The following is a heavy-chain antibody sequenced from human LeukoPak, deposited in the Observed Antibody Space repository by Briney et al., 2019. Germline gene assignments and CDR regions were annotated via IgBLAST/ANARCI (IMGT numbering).Heavy chain of an antibody. J-gene: IGHJ4*02. D-gene: IGHD6-13*01. Sequence: ASVKVSCKASGYTFTSYDINWVRQATGQGLEWMGWMNPNSGNTGYAQKFQGRVTITRNTSISTAYMELSSLRSEDTAVYYCARAAPGGQQLVQWGQGTLVTVSS. V-gene: IGHV1-8*03. CDR1: GYTFTSYD. CDR2: MNPNSGNT. CDR3: ARAAPGGQQLVQ.